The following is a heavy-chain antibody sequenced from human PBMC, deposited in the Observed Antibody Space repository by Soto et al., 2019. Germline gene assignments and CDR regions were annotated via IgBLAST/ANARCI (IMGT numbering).Heavy chain of an antibody. CDR3: ARLASRFFCSGARCYSDDAFDI. Sequence: PGESLKISCKGSGYTFRSYWIGWVRQMPGKGLEWMGMIFPGDSDTRYSPSFQGQVTISADKSISIAYLQWDSLGASDTAMYYCARLASRFFCSGARCYSDDAFDIWGQGTMVTVSS. J-gene: IGHJ3*02. V-gene: IGHV5-51*01. D-gene: IGHD2-15*01. CDR1: GYTFRSYW. CDR2: IFPGDSDT.